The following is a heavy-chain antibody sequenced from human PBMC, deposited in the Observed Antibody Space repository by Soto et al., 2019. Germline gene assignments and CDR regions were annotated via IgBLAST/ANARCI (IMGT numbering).Heavy chain of an antibody. Sequence: SVKVSCKASGGTFSRYSISWVRQAPGQGLEWMGGIIPIFGTANYAQKFQGRVTITADESTSTAYMELSSLRSEDTAVYYCASEGIESGPKMDVWGQGTTVTVSS. CDR2: IIPIFGTA. D-gene: IGHD3-3*01. CDR1: GGTFSRYS. J-gene: IGHJ6*02. CDR3: ASEGIESGPKMDV. V-gene: IGHV1-69*13.